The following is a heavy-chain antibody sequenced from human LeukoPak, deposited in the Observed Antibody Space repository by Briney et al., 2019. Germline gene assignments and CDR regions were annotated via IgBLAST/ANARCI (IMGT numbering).Heavy chain of an antibody. D-gene: IGHD6-13*01. V-gene: IGHV3-30-3*01. CDR3: AKVMAAAGTKAFDDAFDI. J-gene: IGHJ3*02. CDR2: ISYDGSNK. Sequence: GGSLRLSCAASGFTFSSYAMHWVRQAPGKGLEWVAVISYDGSNKYYADSVKGRFTISRDNSKNTLYQQMNSLRAEDTAVYYCAKVMAAAGTKAFDDAFDIWGQGTMVIVS. CDR1: GFTFSSYA.